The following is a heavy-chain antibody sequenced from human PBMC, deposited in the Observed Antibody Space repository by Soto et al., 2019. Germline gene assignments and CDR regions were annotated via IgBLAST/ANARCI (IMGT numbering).Heavy chain of an antibody. CDR2: TYYRSRWYN. D-gene: IGHD1-7*01. J-gene: IGHJ6*03. CDR3: AGTTAHQRYYIYM. V-gene: IGHV6-1*01. Sequence: PSQTLSLTGASSGDSVSSNSAAWNWIRLSPSRGLEWVARTYYRSRWYNDYAVSVRSRITVNPDTSKNQFSLQLTSVTPEDTAVYYCAGTTAHQRYYIYMWGQGTAVPVSS. CDR1: GDSVSSNSAA.